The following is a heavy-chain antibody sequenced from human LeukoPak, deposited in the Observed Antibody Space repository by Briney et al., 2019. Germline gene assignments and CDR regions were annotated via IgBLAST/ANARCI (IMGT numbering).Heavy chain of an antibody. CDR2: ISGSGGST. V-gene: IGHV3-23*01. J-gene: IGHJ3*02. CDR1: GFTFSSYA. D-gene: IGHD3-16*01. Sequence: GGSLRLYCAASGFTFSSYAMSWVRQAPGKGLEWVSAISGSGGSTYYADSVKGRFTISRDNSKNTLYLQMNSLRAEDTAVYYCAKDLYDYVWGSPAFDIWGQGTMVTVSS. CDR3: AKDLYDYVWGSPAFDI.